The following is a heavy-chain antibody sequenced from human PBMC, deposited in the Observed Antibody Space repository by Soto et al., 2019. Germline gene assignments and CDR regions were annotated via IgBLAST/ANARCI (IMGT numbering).Heavy chain of an antibody. D-gene: IGHD3-3*01. CDR3: AKDGGRITIFGVGDY. CDR2: ISYDGSNK. V-gene: IGHV3-30*18. CDR1: GFTFSSYG. J-gene: IGHJ4*02. Sequence: QVQLVESGGGVVQPGRSLRLSCAASGFTFSSYGMHWVRQAPGKGLEWVAVISYDGSNKYYADSVKGRFTISRDNSKNTLYLQMNSLRAEDTAVYYCAKDGGRITIFGVGDYWGQGTLFTVSS.